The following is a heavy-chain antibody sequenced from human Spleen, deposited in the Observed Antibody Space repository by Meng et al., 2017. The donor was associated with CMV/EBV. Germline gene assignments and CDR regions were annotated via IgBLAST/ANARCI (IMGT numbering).Heavy chain of an antibody. V-gene: IGHV3-23*01. D-gene: IGHD5-18*01. CDR1: RFTFSSYA. CDR3: AKMQLATALVANFDY. CDR2: ISASAGST. Sequence: ETLSLTCAASRFTFSSYAMSWVRQAPGRGLEWVSAISASAGSTDYADSVKGRFTISRDNSKNTLYLQMNSLRAEDTAVYYCAKMQLATALVANFDYWGQGTLVTVSS. J-gene: IGHJ4*02.